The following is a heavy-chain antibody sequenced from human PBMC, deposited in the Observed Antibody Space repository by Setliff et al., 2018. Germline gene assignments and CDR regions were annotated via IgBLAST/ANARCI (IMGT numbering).Heavy chain of an antibody. CDR2: IYPGDSDT. Sequence: GESLKISCKGPGYSFTSYWIGWVRQMPGKGLEWMGTIYPGDSDTRYSPSFQGQVTISADKSISTAYLQWSSLKASDTAMYYCARQAVAGSDAFDIWGQGTMVTVSS. J-gene: IGHJ3*02. CDR3: ARQAVAGSDAFDI. D-gene: IGHD6-19*01. CDR1: GYSFTSYW. V-gene: IGHV5-51*01.